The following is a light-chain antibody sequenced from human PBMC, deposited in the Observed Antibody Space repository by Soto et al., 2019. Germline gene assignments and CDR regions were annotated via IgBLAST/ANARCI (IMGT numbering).Light chain of an antibody. Sequence: QSVLTQPASVSGSPGQSLTISCTGTSIDIAPYNYVSWYQQHPGKAPKLIIYEVSYRPSGISNRFSGSKSGNTASLTISGLQAEDEADYYCSSYTSSTNYGFGTGTKVNVL. J-gene: IGLJ1*01. V-gene: IGLV2-14*01. CDR3: SSYTSSTNYG. CDR2: EVS. CDR1: SIDIAPYNY.